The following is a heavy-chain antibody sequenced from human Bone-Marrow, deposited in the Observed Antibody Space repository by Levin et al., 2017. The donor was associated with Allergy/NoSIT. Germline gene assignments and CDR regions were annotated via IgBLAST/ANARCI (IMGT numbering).Heavy chain of an antibody. Sequence: SETLSLTCTVSGGSLSRGGYHWTWIRQHPGQGLEWIGYIYHSGSTYYNPSLKSRVAISVDTSKNQFSLKLSSVTAADTAVYYCAREDGYVIDYWGQGTLVAVSS. CDR3: AREDGYVIDY. V-gene: IGHV4-31*02. D-gene: IGHD5-24*01. CDR2: IYHSGST. CDR1: GGSLSRGGYH. J-gene: IGHJ4*02.